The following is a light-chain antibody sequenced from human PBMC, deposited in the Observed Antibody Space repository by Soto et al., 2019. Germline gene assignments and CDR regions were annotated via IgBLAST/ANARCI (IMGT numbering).Light chain of an antibody. J-gene: IGKJ5*01. CDR1: QGISNY. Sequence: DIQMTQSPSAMSASVGDRVTITCRASQGISNYLAWFQQKPGKAPKRLIYGASSLQSGVPSRFSGTGSGTELTLTISSLKPEDCATDYCLQQHSYPPTFVQGTRLEIK. CDR3: LQQHSYPPT. CDR2: GAS. V-gene: IGKV1-17*03.